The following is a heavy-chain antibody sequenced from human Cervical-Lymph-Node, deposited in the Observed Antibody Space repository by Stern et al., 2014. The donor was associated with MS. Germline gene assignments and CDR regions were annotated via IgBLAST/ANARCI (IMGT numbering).Heavy chain of an antibody. V-gene: IGHV1-8*01. CDR1: GYTFTTFD. CDR2: MNPQSGDT. Sequence: VQLVQSGAEVKKPGASVKVSCKASGYTFTTFDITWVRQATGQGLEWMGWMNPQSGDTGYAPKFPGRVTITRNPSISTAYMELSSLRSEDTAVYYCARGRIQYYDSSGYYAWFDYWGQGNLVTVSS. J-gene: IGHJ4*02. CDR3: ARGRIQYYDSSGYYAWFDY. D-gene: IGHD3-22*01.